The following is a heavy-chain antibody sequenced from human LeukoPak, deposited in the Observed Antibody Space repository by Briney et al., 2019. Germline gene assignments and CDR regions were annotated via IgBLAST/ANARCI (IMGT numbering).Heavy chain of an antibody. Sequence: PGGSLRLSCAASGFTFSSYSMNWVRQAPGKGLEWVSSISSSSSYIYYADSVKGRFTISRDNAKNSLYLQMNSLRAEDTAVYYCARPSHPLTISDYMDVWGKGTTVTVSS. CDR1: GFTFSSYS. V-gene: IGHV3-21*01. D-gene: IGHD4/OR15-4a*01. J-gene: IGHJ6*03. CDR2: ISSSSSYI. CDR3: ARPSHPLTISDYMDV.